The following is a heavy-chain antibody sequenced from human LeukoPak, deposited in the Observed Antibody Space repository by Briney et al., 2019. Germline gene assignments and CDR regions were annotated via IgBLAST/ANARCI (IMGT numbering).Heavy chain of an antibody. CDR3: ARYNTGSVDY. V-gene: IGHV3-33*01. D-gene: IGHD2-8*02. J-gene: IGHJ4*02. CDR2: IWYDGSKE. CDR1: GFTFSNYG. Sequence: PGGSLRLSCAASGFTFSNYGMHWVRQAPGKGLEWVAVIWYDGSKEYYADSAKGRFTISRDNSKNTLYLQMDSLRAEDTAVYYCARYNTGSVDYWGQGTLVTVSS.